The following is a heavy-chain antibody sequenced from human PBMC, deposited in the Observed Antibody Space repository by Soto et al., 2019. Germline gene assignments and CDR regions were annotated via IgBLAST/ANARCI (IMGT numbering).Heavy chain of an antibody. D-gene: IGHD2-2*01. CDR1: GFTFDDYG. CDR3: ARVLSAPAANLPYYYYYGMDV. CDR2: INWNGGST. V-gene: IGHV3-20*04. Sequence: GGSLRLSCAASGFTFDDYGMSWVRQAPGKGLEWVSGINWNGGSTGYADSVKGRFTISTDNAKNSLYLQMNSLRAEDTALYYCARVLSAPAANLPYYYYYGMDVWGQGTTVTVSS. J-gene: IGHJ6*02.